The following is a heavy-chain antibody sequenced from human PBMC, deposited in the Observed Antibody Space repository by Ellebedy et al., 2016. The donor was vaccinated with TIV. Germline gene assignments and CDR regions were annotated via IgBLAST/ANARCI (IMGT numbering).Heavy chain of an antibody. CDR2: IIPIFGTA. CDR3: ARDGYTRGYSYGQWELYYFDY. Sequence: AASVKVSCKASGYTFTSYGISWVRQAPGQGLEWMGGIIPIFGTANYAQKFQGRVTITADESTSTAYMELSSLRSEDTAVYYCARDGYTRGYSYGQWELYYFDYWGQGTLVTVSS. CDR1: GYTFTSYG. V-gene: IGHV1-69*13. J-gene: IGHJ4*02. D-gene: IGHD5-18*01.